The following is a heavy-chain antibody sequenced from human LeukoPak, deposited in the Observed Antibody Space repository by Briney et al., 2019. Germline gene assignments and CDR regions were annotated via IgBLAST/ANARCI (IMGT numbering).Heavy chain of an antibody. CDR2: IHYSGST. V-gene: IGHV4-59*01. CDR3: ARRVHSSSWSSYFDY. CDR1: GGSINSYY. D-gene: IGHD6-13*01. J-gene: IGHJ4*02. Sequence: PSETLCLTCTVSGGSINSYYWSWIRQPPGRVLEWIGSIHYSGSTSYNPSLRSRVTISVDKSKNQFFLKLSSVTATDTAVYYCARRVHSSSWSSYFDYWGQETLVTVSS.